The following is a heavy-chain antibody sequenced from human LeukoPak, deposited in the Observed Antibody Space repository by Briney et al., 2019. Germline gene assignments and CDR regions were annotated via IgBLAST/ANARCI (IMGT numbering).Heavy chain of an antibody. V-gene: IGHV4-61*01. CDR3: ARGAPSGSYLDY. D-gene: IGHD1-26*01. J-gene: IGHJ4*02. CDR1: GGSFSSGSYY. CDR2: IYYSGST. Sequence: PSETLSLTCTVSGGSFSSGSYYWSWIRQPPEKGLEWIGYIYYSGSTNYNPSLKSRVTISVDTSKNQFSLKLSSVTAADTAVYYCARGAPSGSYLDYWGQGTLVTVSS.